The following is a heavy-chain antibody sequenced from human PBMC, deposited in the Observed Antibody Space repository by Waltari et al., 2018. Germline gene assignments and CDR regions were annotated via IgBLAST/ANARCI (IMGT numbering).Heavy chain of an antibody. Sequence: EVQLVESGGGLVKPGGSLRLSCAASGFTFSSYRMNWVRQAPGKGLEWVSSISSSSSYIYYADSVKGRFTISRDNAKNSLYLQMNSLRAEDTAVYYCARRRSSSSRGFDYWGQGTLVTVSS. D-gene: IGHD6-6*01. V-gene: IGHV3-21*01. CDR3: ARRRSSSSRGFDY. CDR1: GFTFSSYR. CDR2: ISSSSSYI. J-gene: IGHJ4*02.